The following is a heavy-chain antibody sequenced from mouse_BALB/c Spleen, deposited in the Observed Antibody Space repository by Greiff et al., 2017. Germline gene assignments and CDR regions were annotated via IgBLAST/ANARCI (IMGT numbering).Heavy chain of an antibody. J-gene: IGHJ3*01. CDR3: SRGDDGYFWFAY. CDR1: GYTFTSYY. Sequence: QVHVKQSGPELVKPGASVRISCKASGYTFTSYYINWVKQRPGQGLEWIGWIYPGNVNTKYNEKFKGKATLTADKSSSTSYMQLSSLTSEDSAVYFCSRGDDGYFWFAYWGQGTLVTGSA. V-gene: IGHV1S56*01. D-gene: IGHD2-3*01. CDR2: IYPGNVNT.